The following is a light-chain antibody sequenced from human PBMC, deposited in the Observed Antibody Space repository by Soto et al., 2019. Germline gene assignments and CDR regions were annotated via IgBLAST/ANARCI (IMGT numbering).Light chain of an antibody. CDR3: QQYNNWPPWT. J-gene: IGKJ1*01. V-gene: IGKV3-15*01. Sequence: EIVMTQSPATLSVSPGERATLSCTASQSVSSNLAWYQQKPGQAPRLLIYGASTMATGIPARFSGSGSGTECTLTISSRQSEDFAVYYCQQYNNWPPWTFGQGTQVEIK. CDR2: GAS. CDR1: QSVSSN.